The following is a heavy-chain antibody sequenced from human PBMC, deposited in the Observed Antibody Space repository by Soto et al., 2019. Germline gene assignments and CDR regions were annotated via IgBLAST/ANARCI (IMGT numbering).Heavy chain of an antibody. V-gene: IGHV3-21*01. CDR3: ARGLYDFWSGYYGWFDP. CDR1: GFTFSSYS. CDR2: ISSSSSYI. Sequence: GGSLRLSCAASGFTFSSYSMNWVRQAPGKGLEWVSSISSSSSYIYYADSVKGRFTISRDNAKNSLYLQMNSLRAEDTAVYYCARGLYDFWSGYYGWFDPWGQGTLVTVSS. J-gene: IGHJ5*02. D-gene: IGHD3-3*01.